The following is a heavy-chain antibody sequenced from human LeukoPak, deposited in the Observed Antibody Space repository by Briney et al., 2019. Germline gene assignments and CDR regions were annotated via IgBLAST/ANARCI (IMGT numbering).Heavy chain of an antibody. J-gene: IGHJ4*02. D-gene: IGHD2-2*01. CDR2: ISYDGSNK. Sequence: PGGSLRLSCAASGFTFSSYAIHWVRQAPGKGLEWVALISYDGSNKYYADSVKGRFTISRDNSKNTLYLQMNSLRAEDTAVYYCAKGHQGYWGQGTLVTVSS. V-gene: IGHV3-30*04. CDR3: AKGHQGY. CDR1: GFTFSSYA.